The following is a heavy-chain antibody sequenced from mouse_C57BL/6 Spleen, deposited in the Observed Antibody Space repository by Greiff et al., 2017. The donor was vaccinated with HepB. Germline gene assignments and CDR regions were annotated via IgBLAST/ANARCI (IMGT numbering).Heavy chain of an antibody. CDR2: INPSTGGT. J-gene: IGHJ3*01. V-gene: IGHV1-42*01. CDR3: AAAVPWFAY. D-gene: IGHD1-1*01. CDR1: GYSFTGYY. Sequence: VQLQQSGPELVKPGASVKISCKASGYSFTGYYMNWVKQSPEKSLEWIGEINPSTGGTTYNQKFKAKATLTVDKSSSTAYMQLKSLTSEDSAVYYCAAAVPWFAYWGQGTLVTVSA.